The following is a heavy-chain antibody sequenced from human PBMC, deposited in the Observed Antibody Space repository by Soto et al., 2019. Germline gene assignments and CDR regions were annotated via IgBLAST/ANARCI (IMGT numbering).Heavy chain of an antibody. J-gene: IGHJ5*02. V-gene: IGHV4-34*01. CDR1: GGSFSGYY. CDR3: ARGLTGGYSGYGTTKHRGDRIWFDP. CDR2: INHSGST. D-gene: IGHD5-12*01. Sequence: QVQLQQWGAGLLKPSETLSLTCAVYGGSFSGYYWSWIRQPPGKGLEWIGEINHSGSTNYNPSHKSRVTISVDTAKNQFSLTLSSVTAADTAVYYGARGLTGGYSGYGTTKHRGDRIWFDPWGRGTLVTVSS.